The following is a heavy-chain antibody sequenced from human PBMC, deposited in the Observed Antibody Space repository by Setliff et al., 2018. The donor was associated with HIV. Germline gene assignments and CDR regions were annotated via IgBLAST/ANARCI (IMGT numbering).Heavy chain of an antibody. CDR1: GGSFSGFY. V-gene: IGHV4-34*01. J-gene: IGHJ3*02. CDR3: ARPRVGGDAFNI. Sequence: SETLSLTCAVYGGSFSGFYWNWIRQPPGKGLEWIGEINHSGSTNYNPSLKSRVTISVDTSKNQFSLSLTSVTAADTAVYFCARPRVGGDAFNIWSQGTLVTVSS. CDR2: INHSGST.